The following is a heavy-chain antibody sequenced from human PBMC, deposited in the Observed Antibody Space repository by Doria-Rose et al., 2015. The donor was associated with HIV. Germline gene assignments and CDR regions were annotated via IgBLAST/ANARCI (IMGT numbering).Heavy chain of an antibody. CDR3: ARDLGIQLWLGY. Sequence: QVQLVESGPGLVKPSGTLSLTCAVSGGSISSSNWWSWVRQPPGKGLEWIGQIYHSGNTNYNPSLKSRVTISADKSKTQFTLKLTSVTAADTAVYYCARDLGIQLWLGYWGQGTLVTVSS. V-gene: IGHV4-4*02. CDR1: GGSISSSNW. D-gene: IGHD5-18*01. J-gene: IGHJ4*02. CDR2: IYHSGNT.